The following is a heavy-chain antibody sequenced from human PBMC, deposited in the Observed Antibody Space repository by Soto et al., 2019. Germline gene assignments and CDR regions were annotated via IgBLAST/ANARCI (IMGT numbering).Heavy chain of an antibody. CDR3: ARVTLTISTPRGNWFDP. V-gene: IGHV1-69*02. CDR1: GGTFSSYT. J-gene: IGHJ5*02. D-gene: IGHD3-9*01. Sequence: QVQLVQSGAEVKKPGSSVKVSCKASGGTFSSYTISWVRQAPGQGLEWMGRIIPILGIANYAQKFQGRVTITADKSTSTAYMELSSLRSEDTAVYYCARVTLTISTPRGNWFDPWGQGTLVTVSS. CDR2: IIPILGIA.